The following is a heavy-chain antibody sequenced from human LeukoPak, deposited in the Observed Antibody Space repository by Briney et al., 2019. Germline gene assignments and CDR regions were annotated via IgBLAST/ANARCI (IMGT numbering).Heavy chain of an antibody. CDR2: IYPGDSGP. CDR3: GMSGDRVPLQNDVFDV. D-gene: IGHD1-26*01. J-gene: IGHJ3*01. CDR1: GYSFTSYC. V-gene: IGHV5-51*01. Sequence: GESLKISCKVSGYSFTSYCIGWVRQMPGKGLEWMGIIYPGDSGPTYSPSFQGQVTISVDKSINTAYLQWSSLQASDTAMYYCGMSGDRVPLQNDVFDVWGQGTMVTVST.